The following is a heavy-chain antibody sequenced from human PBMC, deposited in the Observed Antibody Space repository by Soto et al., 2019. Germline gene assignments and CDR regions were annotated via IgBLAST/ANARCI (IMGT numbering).Heavy chain of an antibody. J-gene: IGHJ5*02. CDR2: IHYSGTT. CDR1: GGSMRNYF. D-gene: IGHD3-10*02. Sequence: PSETLSLTCTVSGGSMRNYFWTWIRQPPGKGLEWIGYIHYSGTTSFFPSYNPSLRSRVTISEDTSKNQFSLKLLSVTTADTAVYFCAAGEASSRNLAPYYCVRTARQGAVAPHWFDRWGQGTQVTVSS. CDR3: AAGEASSRNLAPYYCVRTARQGAVAPHWFDR. V-gene: IGHV4-59*01.